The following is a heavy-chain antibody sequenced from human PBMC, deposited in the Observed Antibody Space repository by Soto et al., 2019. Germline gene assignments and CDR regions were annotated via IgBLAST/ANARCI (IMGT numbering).Heavy chain of an antibody. V-gene: IGHV1-18*01. Sequence: VHLVQSGAEVKKPGASVKVSCKASGYTFSNYGISWVRQAPGQGPEWMGWISGYNGNTKYAQSLQGRVTMATDTSTSTAYLELRSLRSDDTAIYYCARGGSTWSAEYYQHWGQGTVVIVSS. J-gene: IGHJ1*01. CDR2: ISGYNGNT. CDR3: ARGGSTWSAEYYQH. CDR1: GYTFSNYG. D-gene: IGHD6-13*01.